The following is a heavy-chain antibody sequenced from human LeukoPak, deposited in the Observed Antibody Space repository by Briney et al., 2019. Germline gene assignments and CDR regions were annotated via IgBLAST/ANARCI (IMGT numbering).Heavy chain of an antibody. Sequence: GESLKISCKGSGYSFTSYWISWVRQMPGKGLEWMGRIDPSDSYTNYSPSFQGHVTISSDKATTTAYLQWSSLKASDTAMYYCARAPGVTTPFDYWGQGTLVTVSS. CDR3: ARAPGVTTPFDY. J-gene: IGHJ4*02. V-gene: IGHV5-10-1*01. D-gene: IGHD4-17*01. CDR2: IDPSDSYT. CDR1: GYSFTSYW.